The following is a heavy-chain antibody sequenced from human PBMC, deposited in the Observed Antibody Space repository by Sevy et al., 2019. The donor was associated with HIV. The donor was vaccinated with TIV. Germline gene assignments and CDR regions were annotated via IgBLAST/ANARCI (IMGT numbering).Heavy chain of an antibody. V-gene: IGHV1-2*02. D-gene: IGHD3-10*01. CDR1: GYTFTGYY. Sequence: ASVKVSCKASGYTFTGYYMHWVRQAPGQGLEWMGWINPNSGGTNYAQKFQGRVTMTRDTSISTAYMELGRLRSDDTAVYYCASSVRGVIPHDAFDIWGQGTMVTVSS. CDR2: INPNSGGT. CDR3: ASSVRGVIPHDAFDI. J-gene: IGHJ3*02.